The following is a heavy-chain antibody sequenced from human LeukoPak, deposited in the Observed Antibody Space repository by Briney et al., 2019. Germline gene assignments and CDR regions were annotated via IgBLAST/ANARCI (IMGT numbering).Heavy chain of an antibody. V-gene: IGHV3-21*01. J-gene: IGHJ4*02. CDR1: GFTFSSYS. CDR3: ARDPSSWSSGLYYFDY. CDR2: ISSSSSYI. Sequence: GGSLRLSCAASGFTFSSYSMNWVRQAPGKGLEWVSSISSSSSYIYYADPVKGRFTISRDNAKNSLYLQMSSLSAEDTAVYYCARDPSSWSSGLYYFDYWGQGTLVTVSS.